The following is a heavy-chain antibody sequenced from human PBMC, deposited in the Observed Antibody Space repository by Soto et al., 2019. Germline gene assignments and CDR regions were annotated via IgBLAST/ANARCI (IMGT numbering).Heavy chain of an antibody. D-gene: IGHD6-19*01. CDR2: IIPIYDSP. CDR1: GGTFDSNA. J-gene: IGHJ4*02. V-gene: IGHV1-69*06. Sequence: QVQLVQSGAEVKKPGSSVKVSCKASGGTFDSNAISWVRQAPGQGLEWMRGIIPIYDSPNYAQNFQGRVTVIADKATSTAYLELSRLKFADSAIYYCAVAVTGSRSPLAHWGQGTLVIVSS. CDR3: AVAVTGSRSPLAH.